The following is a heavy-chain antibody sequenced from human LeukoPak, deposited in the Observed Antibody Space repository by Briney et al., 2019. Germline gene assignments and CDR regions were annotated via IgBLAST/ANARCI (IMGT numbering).Heavy chain of an antibody. D-gene: IGHD4-11*01. V-gene: IGHV4-39*01. Sequence: PSETLSLTCAVAGGSISSRSYYWGWIRQPPGKGMECIGSFYYNGSTYSNPSLKSRVTISVDTSKNQFSLKLSSVTAADTAVYYCARRGVTGEYFDYWGPGTLVTVSS. J-gene: IGHJ4*02. CDR2: FYYNGST. CDR1: GGSISSRSYY. CDR3: ARRGVTGEYFDY.